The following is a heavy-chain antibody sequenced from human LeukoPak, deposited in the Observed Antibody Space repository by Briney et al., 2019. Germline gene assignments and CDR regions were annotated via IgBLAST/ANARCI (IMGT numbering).Heavy chain of an antibody. J-gene: IGHJ3*02. CDR2: ISGAVGST. D-gene: IGHD6-13*01. V-gene: IGHV3-43*02. Sequence: GGSLRLSCAVSGFTFADDAMHWVRQAAGTGREGFSLISGAVGSTYYADSVTGRFNISRENSKNTPYLQMNSLRTEDTALYYCAKDSASSWQGGGAFDIWGQGTMVTVSS. CDR3: AKDSASSWQGGGAFDI. CDR1: GFTFADDA.